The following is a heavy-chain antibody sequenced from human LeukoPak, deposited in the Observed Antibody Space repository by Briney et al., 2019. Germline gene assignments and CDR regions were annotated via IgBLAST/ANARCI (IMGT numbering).Heavy chain of an antibody. CDR3: ARGSGSYIDY. CDR2: IYYSGST. Sequence: PSETLSLTCTVSGGFISSHYWSWIRQPPGKGLEWIGYIYYSGSTNYNPSLKSRVTISVDTSKNQFSLKLSSVTAADTAVYYCARGSGSYIDYWGQGTLVTVSS. D-gene: IGHD1-26*01. V-gene: IGHV4-59*11. CDR1: GGFISSHY. J-gene: IGHJ4*02.